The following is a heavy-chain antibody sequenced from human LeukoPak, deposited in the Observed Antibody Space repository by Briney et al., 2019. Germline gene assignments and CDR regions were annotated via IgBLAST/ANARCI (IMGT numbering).Heavy chain of an antibody. CDR2: MNPANGNT. V-gene: IGHV1-8*01. Sequence: GASVKVSCKASGYTFTSYDINWVRQVTGQRLEWMGWMNPANGNTGYVPNFQGRVTMTRDTSISTAYMELSSLTSEDTAVYYCARGFTYGHPLDYWGQGTLVTVSS. CDR1: GYTFTSYD. D-gene: IGHD3-10*01. J-gene: IGHJ4*02. CDR3: ARGFTYGHPLDY.